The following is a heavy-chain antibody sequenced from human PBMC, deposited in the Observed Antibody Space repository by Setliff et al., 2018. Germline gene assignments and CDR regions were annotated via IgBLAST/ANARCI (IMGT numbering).Heavy chain of an antibody. D-gene: IGHD3-22*01. Sequence: PSETLSLTCNVSGGSVSSTSHYWGWIRQPPGKGMEWIGSVYYSGYTYYNPSLQSRVTISVDMSKNQFSLKLTSVTAADTAVYYCARDPHYDPTYSLPGHAFDFWGQGIMVTVSS. CDR3: ARDPHYDPTYSLPGHAFDF. V-gene: IGHV4-39*07. J-gene: IGHJ3*01. CDR2: VYYSGYT. CDR1: GGSVSSTSHY.